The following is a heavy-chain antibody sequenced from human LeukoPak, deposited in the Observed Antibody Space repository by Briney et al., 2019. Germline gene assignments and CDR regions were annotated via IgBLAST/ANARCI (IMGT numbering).Heavy chain of an antibody. CDR1: GFTFSSYA. J-gene: IGHJ4*02. CDR3: VKRVDYSEKYYFDS. Sequence: GGSLRLSCAASGFTFSSYAMSWVRQAPGKGLEWVSAISGDVRSTFYADSVKGRFTISRDNSKNTLSLQMNSLRADDTAVYYCVKRVDYSEKYYFDSWGRGTLVTVSS. CDR2: ISGDVRST. V-gene: IGHV3-23*01. D-gene: IGHD4-11*01.